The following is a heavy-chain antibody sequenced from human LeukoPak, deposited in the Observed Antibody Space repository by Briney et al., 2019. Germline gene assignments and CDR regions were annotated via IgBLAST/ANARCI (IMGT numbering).Heavy chain of an antibody. V-gene: IGHV1-18*01. CDR3: ARDRPSIFGVVLLDV. J-gene: IGHJ6*02. D-gene: IGHD3-3*01. CDR1: GYTFTSYG. CDR2: ISAYNGNT. Sequence: GASVKVSCKASGYTFTSYGISWVRQAPGQGLEWMGWISAYNGNTNYAQKLQGRVTMTTGTSTSIAYMELRSLRSDDTAVYYCARDRPSIFGVVLLDVWGQGTTVTVSS.